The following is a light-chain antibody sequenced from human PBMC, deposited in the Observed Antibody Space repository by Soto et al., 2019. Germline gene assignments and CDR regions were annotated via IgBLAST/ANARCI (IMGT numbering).Light chain of an antibody. J-gene: IGLJ2*01. V-gene: IGLV1-44*01. CDR3: AAWDDSLNGPV. Sequence: QPVLTQPPSASGTRGQRVTISCSGSSSNIGSNTVNWYQQLPGTAPKLLIYSNNHRPSGVPDRFSASKSGTSASLAISGLQSEDEADYYCAAWDDSLNGPVFAGGTKLTVL. CDR1: SSNIGSNT. CDR2: SNN.